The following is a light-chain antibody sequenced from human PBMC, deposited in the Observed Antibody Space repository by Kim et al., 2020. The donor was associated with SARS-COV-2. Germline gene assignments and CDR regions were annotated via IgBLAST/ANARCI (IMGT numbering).Light chain of an antibody. J-gene: IGKJ5*01. Sequence: SRGERPPPSRRASQSVSTDLAWSQQNSGQAPRLLIYGASTRATGIPASFSGSGSGTEFTLTISGLQSEDLAVYYCQQYKNWPPITFGQGTRLEIK. CDR2: GAS. V-gene: IGKV3D-15*01. CDR1: QSVSTD. CDR3: QQYKNWPPIT.